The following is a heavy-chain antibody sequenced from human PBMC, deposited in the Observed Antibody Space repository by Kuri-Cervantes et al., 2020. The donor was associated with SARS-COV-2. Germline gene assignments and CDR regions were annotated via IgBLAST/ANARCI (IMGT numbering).Heavy chain of an antibody. CDR2: TIERGST. CDR1: VGSFSGYF. Sequence: SQTLSLTCDVYVGSFSGYFWGWIRQSPGKGLEWIGETIERGSTNYNPSLKSRVTISVDRSKNQFSLKLSSVTAADTAVYYCAREIADCSSTSCYSRFDPWGQGTLVTVSS. J-gene: IGHJ5*02. CDR3: AREIADCSSTSCYSRFDP. V-gene: IGHV4-34*12. D-gene: IGHD2-2*02.